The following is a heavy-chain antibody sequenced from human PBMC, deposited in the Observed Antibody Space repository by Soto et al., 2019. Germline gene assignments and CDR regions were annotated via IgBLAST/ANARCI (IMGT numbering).Heavy chain of an antibody. D-gene: IGHD3-10*01. CDR2: VHHSWGS. V-gene: IGHV4-59*08. CDR1: GGSISSYY. Sequence: QVQLQESGPGLVKPSETLSLSCTVSGGSISSYYWSWFRQSPGKRMEWIGYVHHSWGSSYNPSLQRRVAISLDPSKRQFPLTVTSVTAPDTAVYYCARQGFGPLHGLVDVWGQGTTVTVSS. J-gene: IGHJ6*02. CDR3: ARQGFGPLHGLVDV.